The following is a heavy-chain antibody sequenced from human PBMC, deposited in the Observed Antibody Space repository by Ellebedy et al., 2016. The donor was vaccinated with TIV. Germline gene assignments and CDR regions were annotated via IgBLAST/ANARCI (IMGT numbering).Heavy chain of an antibody. CDR3: AKDLAAGTTLRLDY. Sequence: GESLKISCAASGFAYGGFAMSWVRQAPGKGLEWVSGISGTGATTYYADSVKGRFTISRDNSKNTLYLLMISLRGEDTAIYYCAKDLAAGTTLRLDYWGQGTLVTVSS. D-gene: IGHD1-7*01. J-gene: IGHJ4*02. CDR1: GFAYGGFA. CDR2: ISGTGATT. V-gene: IGHV3-23*01.